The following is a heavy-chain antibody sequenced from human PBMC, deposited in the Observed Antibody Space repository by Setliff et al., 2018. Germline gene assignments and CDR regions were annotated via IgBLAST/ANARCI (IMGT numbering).Heavy chain of an antibody. J-gene: IGHJ4*02. CDR1: GYTSTTNA. CDR2: ITAGIVDT. CDR3: ARGGLAAAGRKGVFEH. V-gene: IGHV1-3*01. Sequence: ASVKVSCKASGYTSTTNALHWVRQAPGQSLEWMGWITAGIVDTEYSQKFQGRVTMTSDTSTSTVYMELSSLTSEDTAIYYCARGGLAAAGRKGVFEHWGQGTLVTVS. D-gene: IGHD6-13*01.